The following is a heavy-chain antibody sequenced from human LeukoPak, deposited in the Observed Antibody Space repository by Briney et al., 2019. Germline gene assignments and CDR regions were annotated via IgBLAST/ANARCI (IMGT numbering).Heavy chain of an antibody. Sequence: SETLSLTCTVAGGSISSHYWSWIRQPPGKGLEWIGYIHYSGSTNYNPSLNSRVTISVDTSKSQFSLKLSSVTAADTAVYYCARERAAYYYMDVWGKGTTVTVSS. V-gene: IGHV4-59*11. J-gene: IGHJ6*03. D-gene: IGHD6-25*01. CDR3: ARERAAYYYMDV. CDR2: IHYSGST. CDR1: GGSISSHY.